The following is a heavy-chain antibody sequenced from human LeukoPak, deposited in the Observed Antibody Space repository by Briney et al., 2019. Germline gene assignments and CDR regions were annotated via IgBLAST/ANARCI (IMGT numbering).Heavy chain of an antibody. D-gene: IGHD2/OR15-2a*01. CDR2: INTNTGNP. Sequence: ASVKVSCKASGYTLTSHAMSWVRQAPGQGLEWMGWINTNTGNPTYAQGFTGRFVFSLDTSVSTAYLHLSSLKAGDTAFYYCARGRNWFDPWGQGTLVTVSS. CDR1: GYTLTSHA. CDR3: ARGRNWFDP. J-gene: IGHJ5*02. V-gene: IGHV7-4-1*02.